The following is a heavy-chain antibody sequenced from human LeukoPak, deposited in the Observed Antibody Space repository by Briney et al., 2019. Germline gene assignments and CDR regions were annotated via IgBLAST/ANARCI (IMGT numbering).Heavy chain of an antibody. J-gene: IGHJ4*02. V-gene: IGHV4-34*01. CDR3: ARRPRGRYSCSRYNCGYFDY. D-gene: IGHD6-13*01. Sequence: SETLSLTCAVYGGSFSGYYWSWIRQPPGKGLEWIGEINHSGSTNYNPSLKSRVTISVDTSKNQFSLKLSSVTAADTAVYYCARRPRGRYSCSRYNCGYFDYWSQGTLVTVSP. CDR2: INHSGST. CDR1: GGSFSGYY.